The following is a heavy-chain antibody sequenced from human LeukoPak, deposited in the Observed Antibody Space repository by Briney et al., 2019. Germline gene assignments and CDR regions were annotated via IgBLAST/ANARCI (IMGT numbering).Heavy chain of an antibody. CDR3: ARDQPYFWSGYYSSRWFDP. Sequence: SVKVSCKASGGTFSSYAISWVRQAPGQGLEWMGGIIPIFGTANYAQKFQGRVTITADESTSTAYMELSSLRSEDTAVYYCARDQPYFWSGYYSSRWFDPWGQGTLVTVSS. CDR2: IIPIFGTA. J-gene: IGHJ5*02. CDR1: GGTFSSYA. D-gene: IGHD3-3*01. V-gene: IGHV1-69*01.